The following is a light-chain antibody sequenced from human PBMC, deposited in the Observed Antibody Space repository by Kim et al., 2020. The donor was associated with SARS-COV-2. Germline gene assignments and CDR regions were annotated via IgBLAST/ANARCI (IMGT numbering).Light chain of an antibody. CDR1: SSKIGAGYD. Sequence: RVTIRGNGSSSKIGAGYDVHWYQQLPGTAPKLLVYGNSNRPSGVPDRFSGSKSGTSASLAITGLQAEDEADYYCQSYDSSLSGSVFGGGTQLTVL. CDR2: GNS. CDR3: QSYDSSLSGSV. J-gene: IGLJ3*02. V-gene: IGLV1-40*01.